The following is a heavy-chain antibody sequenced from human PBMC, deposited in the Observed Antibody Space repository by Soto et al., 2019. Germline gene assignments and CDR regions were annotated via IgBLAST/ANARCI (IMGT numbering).Heavy chain of an antibody. J-gene: IGHJ4*02. CDR2: IYYTGNT. Sequence: QVQLQESGPGLVKTSETLSLTCTVSGGSVSSGSYFWSWIRQPPGKGLEWLGYIYYTGNTNYNPSLKSRLTISADSSKNQFSLKLSSVTAADTAVYYCAREKTGDLTFFDSWGQGTLVTVSS. D-gene: IGHD3-16*01. CDR1: GGSVSSGSYF. CDR3: AREKTGDLTFFDS. V-gene: IGHV4-61*01.